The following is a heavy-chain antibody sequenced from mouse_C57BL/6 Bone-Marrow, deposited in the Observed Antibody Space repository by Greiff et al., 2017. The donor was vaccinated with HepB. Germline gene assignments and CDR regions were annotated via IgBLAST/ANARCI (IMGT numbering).Heavy chain of an antibody. CDR2: IDPSDSYT. J-gene: IGHJ4*01. CDR3: ARGSYLYYYAMDY. CDR1: GYTFTSYW. Sequence: QVQLQQPGAELVMPGASVKLSCKASGYTFTSYWMHWVKQRPGQGLEWIGEIDPSDSYTNYNQKFKGKSTLTVDKSSSTAYMQLSSLTSEDSAVYYCARGSYLYYYAMDYWGQGTSVTVSS. V-gene: IGHV1-69*01. D-gene: IGHD1-1*02.